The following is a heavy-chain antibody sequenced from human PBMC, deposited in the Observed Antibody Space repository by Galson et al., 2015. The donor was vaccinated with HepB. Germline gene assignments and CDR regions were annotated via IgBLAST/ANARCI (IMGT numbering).Heavy chain of an antibody. V-gene: IGHV1-46*03. J-gene: IGHJ4*02. CDR3: ATLLGGYGGTYYFDY. CDR2: INPSGGST. D-gene: IGHD5-12*01. CDR1: GYTFTSYY. Sequence: SCKASGYTFTSYYMHWVRQAPGQGLEWMGIINPSGGSTSYAQKFQGRVTVTRDTSTSTVYMELSSLRSEDTAVYYCATLLGGYGGTYYFDYWGQGTLVTVSS.